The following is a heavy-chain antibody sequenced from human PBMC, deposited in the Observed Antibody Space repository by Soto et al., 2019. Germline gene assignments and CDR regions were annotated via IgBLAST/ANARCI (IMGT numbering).Heavy chain of an antibody. CDR2: IWYDGSNK. CDR3: ARDLTSYGSGNATIDY. V-gene: IGHV3-33*01. D-gene: IGHD3-10*01. CDR1: GFTFSNTA. Sequence: VGSLRLSCAASGFTFSNTAMHWVRQAPGKGLEWVAVIWYDGSNKYYRDSVKGRFTISRDNSKNILYLQMNSLVDEDTAVYYCARDLTSYGSGNATIDYWGQGTLVTVSS. J-gene: IGHJ4*02.